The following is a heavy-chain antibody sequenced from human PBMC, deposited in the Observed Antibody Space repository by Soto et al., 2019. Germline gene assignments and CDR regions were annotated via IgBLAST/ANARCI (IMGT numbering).Heavy chain of an antibody. CDR2: INHSGST. Sequence: PSETLYLTCAVSVGSFSGYYYSWIRQPPGTVLEWIGEINHSGSTNYNPSLKSRVTISVDTSKNQFSLKLSSVTAADTAVYYCASLRGVIGPAGYFDYWGQGTLVTVSS. J-gene: IGHJ4*02. D-gene: IGHD3-10*01. V-gene: IGHV4-34*01. CDR1: VGSFSGYY. CDR3: ASLRGVIGPAGYFDY.